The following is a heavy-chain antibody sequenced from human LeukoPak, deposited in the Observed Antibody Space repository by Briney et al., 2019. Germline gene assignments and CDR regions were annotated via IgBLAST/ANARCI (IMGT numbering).Heavy chain of an antibody. Sequence: GASLRLSCAASGFTFSSYAMSWVRQAPGKGLEWVSAISGSGGSTYYADSVKGRFTISRDNSENTLYLQMNSLRAEDTAVYYCAKDLEQQLAIYFDYWGQGTLVTVSS. CDR1: GFTFSSYA. V-gene: IGHV3-23*01. J-gene: IGHJ4*02. D-gene: IGHD6-13*01. CDR3: AKDLEQQLAIYFDY. CDR2: ISGSGGST.